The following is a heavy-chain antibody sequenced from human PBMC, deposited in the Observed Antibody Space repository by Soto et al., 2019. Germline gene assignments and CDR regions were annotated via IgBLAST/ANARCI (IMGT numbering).Heavy chain of an antibody. CDR1: GGSISSGGYY. CDR2: IYYSGST. D-gene: IGHD4-17*01. J-gene: IGHJ6*02. CDR3: ARDGPTTVTTTAKYYSYAMDV. V-gene: IGHV4-31*03. Sequence: SETLSLTCTVSGGSISSGGYYWSWIRQHPGKGLEWIGYIYYSGSTYYNPSLKSRVTISVDTSKNQFSLKLSSVTAADTAVYYCARDGPTTVTTTAKYYSYAMDVWGQGTTVTVSS.